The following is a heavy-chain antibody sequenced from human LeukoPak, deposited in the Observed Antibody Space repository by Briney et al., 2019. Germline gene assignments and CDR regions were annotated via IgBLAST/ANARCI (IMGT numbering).Heavy chain of an antibody. CDR3: ARDLNIVVVPAHGMDV. Sequence: GGSLRLSCAASGFTFSSYWMSWVRQAPGKGLEWVANIKQDGSEKHFGDSVKGRFTISRDNAKKSLYLQMNSLRAEDTAVYYCARDLNIVVVPAHGMDVWGQGTTVTVSS. CDR2: IKQDGSEK. D-gene: IGHD2-2*01. V-gene: IGHV3-7*01. CDR1: GFTFSSYW. J-gene: IGHJ6*02.